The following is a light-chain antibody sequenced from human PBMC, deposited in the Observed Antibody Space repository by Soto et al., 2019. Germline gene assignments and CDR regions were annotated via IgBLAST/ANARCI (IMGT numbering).Light chain of an antibody. Sequence: QSALTQPPSASGSPGQSVTISCTGTSSDIGAYIYVSWYQQHPGKAPKLMISEVSRRPSGVPERFSGSKSGNTASLTISGLQTEDEADYYCSSYTSSSTWVFGGGTKLTVL. CDR1: SSDIGAYIY. V-gene: IGLV2-8*01. CDR2: EVS. J-gene: IGLJ3*02. CDR3: SSYTSSSTWV.